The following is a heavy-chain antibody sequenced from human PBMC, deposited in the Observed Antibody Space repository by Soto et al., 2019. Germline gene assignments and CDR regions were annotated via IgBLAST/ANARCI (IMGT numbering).Heavy chain of an antibody. CDR1: GFTVSSNY. CDR3: ARGVSSWSSDEYVQH. D-gene: IGHD6-13*01. Sequence: EVQLVESGGGLVQPGGSLRLSCAASGFTVSSNYMSWVRQAPGKGLEWVSVIYSGGSTYYADSVKGRLTISRDNSKNTLYLQMNRLRAEDTAVYYCARGVSSWSSDEYVQHWGQGTLVTVSS. V-gene: IGHV3-66*01. CDR2: IYSGGST. J-gene: IGHJ1*01.